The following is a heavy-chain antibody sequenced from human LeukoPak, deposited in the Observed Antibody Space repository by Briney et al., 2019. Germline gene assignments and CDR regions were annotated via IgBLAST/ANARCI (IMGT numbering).Heavy chain of an antibody. Sequence: TSQTLSLTRIVSGSSISSYYWHWIRQPPGKGLEWLRYIYYTGTTTYNPSLKSRVNMSLDTSKNRFSLRLSSVTAADTAVYYCARDNYVYPRLFDYWGQGILVTVSS. V-gene: IGHV4-59*01. CDR1: GSSISSYY. CDR2: IYYTGTT. D-gene: IGHD3-10*02. J-gene: IGHJ4*02. CDR3: ARDNYVYPRLFDY.